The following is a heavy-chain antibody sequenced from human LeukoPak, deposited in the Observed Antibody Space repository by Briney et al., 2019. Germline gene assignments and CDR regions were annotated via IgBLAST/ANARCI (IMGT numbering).Heavy chain of an antibody. V-gene: IGHV4-38-2*01. CDR2: IYYSGST. J-gene: IGHJ5*02. Sequence: SETLSLTCSVSGDSISGYSWSWIRQPPGKGLEWIGSIYYSGSTYYNPSLKSRVTTSVDTSKNQFSLKLSSVTAADTAVYYCARSRYYDSSGYYRRPFDPWGQGTLVTVSS. CDR1: GDSISGYS. D-gene: IGHD3-22*01. CDR3: ARSRYYDSSGYYRRPFDP.